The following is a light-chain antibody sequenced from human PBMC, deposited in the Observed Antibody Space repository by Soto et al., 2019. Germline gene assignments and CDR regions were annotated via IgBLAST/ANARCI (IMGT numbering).Light chain of an antibody. CDR2: AAS. Sequence: DIQMTQSPSSLSASVGDRVTITCRASQGIYNYLAWYQAKPGKVPKLLIYAASTLQSGVPSRFGGSGSGTDFTLTISSLQPEDVGTYYCQRYNNAPRAFGQGTKVDIK. CDR3: QRYNNAPRA. V-gene: IGKV1-27*01. CDR1: QGIYNY. J-gene: IGKJ1*01.